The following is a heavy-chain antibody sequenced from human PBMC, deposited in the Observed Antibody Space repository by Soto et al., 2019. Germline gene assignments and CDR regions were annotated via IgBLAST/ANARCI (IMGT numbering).Heavy chain of an antibody. V-gene: IGHV3-53*01. CDR3: ERHRHPRGTVGATSPLDP. D-gene: IGHD1-26*01. CDR2: HYSGGST. Sequence: DVQLVESGGGLVQPGGSLRLSCAISGFSVSSNYLSWVRQAPGQGLEWVSVHYSGGSTYYEDSVQGRFTISRDKSKNTIYLQMRRVRAEDTAVYFCERHRHPRGTVGATSPLDPWGQGTQVTVSS. J-gene: IGHJ5*02. CDR1: GFSVSSNY.